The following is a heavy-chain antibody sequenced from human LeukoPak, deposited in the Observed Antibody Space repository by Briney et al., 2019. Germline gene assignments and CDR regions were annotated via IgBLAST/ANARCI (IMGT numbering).Heavy chain of an antibody. D-gene: IGHD2-8*01. CDR3: AREGEGLGYCPYGVCNWYFDL. Sequence: SETLSLTCTVSGGSISSYYWSWIRQPPGKGLEWIGYIYYSGSTNYNPSLKSRVTISVDTSKNQFSLKLSSVTAADTAVYYCAREGEGLGYCPYGVCNWYFDLWGRGTLVTVSS. J-gene: IGHJ2*01. CDR1: GGSISSYY. V-gene: IGHV4-59*01. CDR2: IYYSGST.